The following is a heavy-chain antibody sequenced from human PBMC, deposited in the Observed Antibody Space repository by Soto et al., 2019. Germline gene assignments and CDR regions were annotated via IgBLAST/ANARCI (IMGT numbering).Heavy chain of an antibody. Sequence: PGGSLRLSCAASGFTFSSYGMHWVRQAPGKGLEWVAVISYDGSNKYYADSVKGRFTISRDNSKNTLYLQMNSLRAGDTAVYYCAKDPVRYSYGSHFDYWGQGTLVTVSS. J-gene: IGHJ4*02. V-gene: IGHV3-30*18. CDR3: AKDPVRYSYGSHFDY. CDR2: ISYDGSNK. D-gene: IGHD5-18*01. CDR1: GFTFSSYG.